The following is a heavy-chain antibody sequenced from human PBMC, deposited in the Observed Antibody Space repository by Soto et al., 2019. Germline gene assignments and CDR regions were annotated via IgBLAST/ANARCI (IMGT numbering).Heavy chain of an antibody. J-gene: IGHJ4*02. D-gene: IGHD3-3*01. CDR1: GGSISSSSYY. Sequence: SETLSLTCTVSGGSISSSSYYWGWIRQPPGKGLEWIGSIYYSGSTYYNPSLKSRVTISVDTSKNQFSLKLSSVTAADTAVCYCARQEDFWSGYLPYYFDYWGQGTLVTVSS. CDR3: ARQEDFWSGYLPYYFDY. V-gene: IGHV4-39*01. CDR2: IYYSGST.